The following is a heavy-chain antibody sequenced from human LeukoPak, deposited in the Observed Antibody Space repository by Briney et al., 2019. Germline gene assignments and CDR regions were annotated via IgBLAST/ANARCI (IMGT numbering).Heavy chain of an antibody. J-gene: IGHJ4*02. V-gene: IGHV3-49*03. CDR1: GFTLGVYA. D-gene: IGHD1-26*01. CDR2: LRSKAYGGTT. CDR3: TRVVGAIQYGRVDY. Sequence: PGGSLRLSCTASGFTLGVYAMSWFRQAPGKGLEWVGFLRSKAYGGTTEYAASVKGRFTISRDDSKSIAYLQMNSLKTEDTAVYYCTRVVGAIQYGRVDYWGQGTLVTVSS.